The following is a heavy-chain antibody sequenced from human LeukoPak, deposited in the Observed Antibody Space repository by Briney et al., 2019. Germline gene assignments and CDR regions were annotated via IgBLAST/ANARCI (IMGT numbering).Heavy chain of an antibody. V-gene: IGHV7-4-1*02. D-gene: IGHD6-13*01. CDR2: INTNTGNP. CDR3: ARVLGIAAEGGYYFDY. J-gene: IGHJ4*02. Sequence: ASVKVSCKASGYTFTSYAMNWVRQAPGQGLEWMGWINTNTGNPTYAQGFTGRSVFSLDTSVSTAYLQISSLKAEDTAVYYCARVLGIAAEGGYYFDYWGQGTLVTVSS. CDR1: GYTFTSYA.